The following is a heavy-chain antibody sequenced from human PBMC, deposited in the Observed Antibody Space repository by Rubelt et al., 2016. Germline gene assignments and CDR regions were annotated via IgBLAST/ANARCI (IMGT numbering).Heavy chain of an antibody. V-gene: IGHV4-34*01. J-gene: IGHJ6*02. CDR1: GYY. CDR2: INHSGST. CDR3: ARDREGWRPTTVTTMYYYYGMDV. Sequence: GYYWSWIRQPPGKGLEWIGEINHSGSTNYNPSLKSRVTISVDTSKNQFSLKLSSVTAADTAVYYCARDREGWRPTTVTTMYYYYGMDVWGQGTTVTVSS. D-gene: IGHD4-17*01.